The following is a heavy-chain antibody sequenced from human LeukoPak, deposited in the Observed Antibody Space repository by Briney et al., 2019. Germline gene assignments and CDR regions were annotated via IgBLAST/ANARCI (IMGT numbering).Heavy chain of an antibody. CDR3: ARERDRIAAAVYYYYYMDV. D-gene: IGHD6-13*01. CDR2: IYTSGST. J-gene: IGHJ6*03. Sequence: SETLSLTCTVSGGSISSNYWSWIRQPAGKGLEWIGRIYTSGSTNYNPSLKSRVTMSVDTSKNQFSLKLSSVTAADTAVYYCARERDRIAAAVYYYYYMDVWGKGTTVTVSS. V-gene: IGHV4-4*07. CDR1: GGSISSNY.